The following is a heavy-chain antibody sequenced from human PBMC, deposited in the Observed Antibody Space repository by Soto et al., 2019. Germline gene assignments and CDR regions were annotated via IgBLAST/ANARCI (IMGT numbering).Heavy chain of an antibody. CDR1: GYAFSSND. J-gene: IGHJ6*02. V-gene: IGHV1-8*02. D-gene: IGHD3-10*01. CDR3: ATDYGSGSTSLYGMDV. Sequence: ASVKVSCKASGYAFSSNDINWVRQATGQGLEWMGWMNPNSGNIGYAQKFQGRVTMTRDTSISTAYTELSSLGSEDTAVYYCATDYGSGSTSLYGMDVWGQGTTVTVSS. CDR2: MNPNSGNI.